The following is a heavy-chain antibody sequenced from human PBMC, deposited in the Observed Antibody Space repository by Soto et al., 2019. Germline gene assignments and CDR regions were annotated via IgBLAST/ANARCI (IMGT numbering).Heavy chain of an antibody. V-gene: IGHV3-23*01. D-gene: IGHD6-19*01. CDR3: AKDASRTSGWYYFDY. Sequence: EVQLLESGGGLVQPGGSLRLSCAASGFTFSILAMGWVRQAPGKGLEWVSVIDYTGGTTYYTDSVKGRFIISRDNSKKMLYLQMNSLRAEDTAVYYCAKDASRTSGWYYFDYWGQEALVTVSS. CDR2: IDYTGGTT. CDR1: GFTFSILA. J-gene: IGHJ4*02.